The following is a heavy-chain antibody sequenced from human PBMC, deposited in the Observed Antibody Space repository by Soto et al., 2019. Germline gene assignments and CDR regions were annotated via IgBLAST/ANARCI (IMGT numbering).Heavy chain of an antibody. V-gene: IGHV4-31*03. Sequence: QVQLQESGPGLVKPSQTLSLTCTVSGGSNIRDGYYWSWIRQHPGKGLEWIAYISYSGSSYSNPSRKRRVTISAETSKNQCSLRLTSVTAAGTAVYFCARATPAGSADFWGQGTLVTVSS. CDR3: ARATPAGSADF. D-gene: IGHD2-2*01. CDR1: GGSNIRDGYY. CDR2: ISYSGSS. J-gene: IGHJ4*02.